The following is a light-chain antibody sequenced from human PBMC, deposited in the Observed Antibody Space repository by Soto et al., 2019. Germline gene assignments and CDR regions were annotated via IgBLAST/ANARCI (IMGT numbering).Light chain of an antibody. CDR3: QQYNTWPPIT. CDR1: QSVSSN. Sequence: EIVMTQSPATLSVSPGERATLSCRASQSVSSNLAWYQQKPGQAPRLLIYGASTRVTGLPARFSGSGSGTDFTLTISSLQSEDFAVYYCQQYNTWPPITFGQGTRLEIK. J-gene: IGKJ5*01. CDR2: GAS. V-gene: IGKV3-15*01.